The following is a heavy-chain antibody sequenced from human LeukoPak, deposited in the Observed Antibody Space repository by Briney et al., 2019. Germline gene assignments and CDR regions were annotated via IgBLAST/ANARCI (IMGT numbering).Heavy chain of an antibody. D-gene: IGHD4-11*01. CDR2: ISYRGNN. V-gene: IGHV4-39*07. CDR1: GGSFSSSSYY. Sequence: SETLSLTCTVSGGSFSSSSYYWGWIRQPPGKGLEWIGSISYRGNNYHNPSVKSRVIMSVDTSKNQFSLALRSVTAADTAVYYCARGTTVSTPDFDYWGQGTLVTVSS. J-gene: IGHJ4*02. CDR3: ARGTTVSTPDFDY.